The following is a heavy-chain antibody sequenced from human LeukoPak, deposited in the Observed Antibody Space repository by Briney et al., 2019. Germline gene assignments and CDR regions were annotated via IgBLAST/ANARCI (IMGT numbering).Heavy chain of an antibody. CDR2: INHSGST. J-gene: IGHJ5*02. D-gene: IGHD2-2*01. CDR1: GGSFSGYY. V-gene: IGHV4-34*01. Sequence: SETLSLTCAVYGGSFSGYYWSWIRQPPGKGLEWIGEINHSGSTNYNPSLKSRVTISVDTSKNQFSLKLSSVTAADTAVYYCARQRGYCSSTNCHENWFDPWGQGTLVTVSS. CDR3: ARQRGYCSSTNCHENWFDP.